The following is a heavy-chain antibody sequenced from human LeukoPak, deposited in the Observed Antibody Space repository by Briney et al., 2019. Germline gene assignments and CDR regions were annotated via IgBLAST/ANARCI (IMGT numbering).Heavy chain of an antibody. V-gene: IGHV3-74*01. CDR3: AREFEATGFWALDY. CDR2: MNNDGRVI. D-gene: IGHD3-16*01. CDR1: GFTFNSYR. Sequence: SGGSLRLSCTVSGFTFNSYRMHWVRQAPGKGLVWVSRMNNDGRVISYADSVKGRFTISRDNAKNTLYLQMNSLRAEDTAVYYCAREFEATGFWALDYWGQGTLVTASS. J-gene: IGHJ4*02.